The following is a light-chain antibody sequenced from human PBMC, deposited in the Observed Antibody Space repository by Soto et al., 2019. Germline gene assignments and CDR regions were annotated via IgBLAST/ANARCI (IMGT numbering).Light chain of an antibody. CDR3: SSYTSSSSLWV. Sequence: QSALTQPASVSGSPGQSITMSCTGTSSDVGGYNYVSWYQQHPGKAPKLMIYDVTNRPSGVSNRFSGSKSGNTASLTISGLQAEDEADYYCSSYTSSSSLWVFGTGTKLTVL. CDR1: SSDVGGYNY. V-gene: IGLV2-14*01. J-gene: IGLJ1*01. CDR2: DVT.